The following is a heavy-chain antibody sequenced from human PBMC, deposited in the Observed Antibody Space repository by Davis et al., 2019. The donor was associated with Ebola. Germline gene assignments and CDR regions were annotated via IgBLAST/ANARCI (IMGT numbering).Heavy chain of an antibody. CDR2: INPNSGGT. Sequence: ASVKVSCKASGYTFTGYYMHWVRQAPGQGLEWMGWINPNSGGTNYAQKFQGRVTMTRDTSISTAYMELSRLRSDDTAVYYCARTYYYDSSGYSNWFDPWGQGTLVTVSS. CDR3: ARTYYYDSSGYSNWFDP. J-gene: IGHJ5*02. CDR1: GYTFTGYY. V-gene: IGHV1-2*02. D-gene: IGHD3-22*01.